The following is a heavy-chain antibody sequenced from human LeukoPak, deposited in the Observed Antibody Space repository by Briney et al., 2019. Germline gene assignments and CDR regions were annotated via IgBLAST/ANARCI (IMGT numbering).Heavy chain of an antibody. CDR1: GFTVSNNY. J-gene: IGHJ4*02. CDR3: ARFYFDSSGQNSRAY. Sequence: GGSLRLSCAVSGFTVSNNYMSWVRQAPGKGLEWVSVIYSTGGIHYADSVKGRFTISRDSSKNTLFLQMSNLRAEDTAVYCCARFYFDSSGQNSRAYWGQGTQVTVSA. V-gene: IGHV3-66*01. D-gene: IGHD3-22*01. CDR2: IYSTGGI.